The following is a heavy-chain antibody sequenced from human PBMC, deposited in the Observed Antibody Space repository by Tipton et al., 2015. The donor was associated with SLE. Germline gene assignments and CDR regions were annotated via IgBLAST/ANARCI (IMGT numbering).Heavy chain of an antibody. V-gene: IGHV5-51*03. CDR3: ARLAYCGGDCYPDNGFDI. Sequence: VQLVQSGAEVKKSGESLKIPCKGSGYSLASYWIVWVRQMPGKGLVWMGIIHAGGSHTKYSPSFEGQVTISADKSISTAYLQWSSLKASDTAMYYCARLAYCGGDCYPDNGFDIWGQGTMVTVSS. J-gene: IGHJ3*02. CDR1: GYSLASYW. CDR2: IHAGGSHT. D-gene: IGHD2-21*01.